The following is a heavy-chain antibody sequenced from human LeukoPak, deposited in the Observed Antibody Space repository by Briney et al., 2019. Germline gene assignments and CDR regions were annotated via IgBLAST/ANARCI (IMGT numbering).Heavy chain of an antibody. CDR1: GFTFSSYA. J-gene: IGHJ4*02. CDR2: ISGSGGST. D-gene: IGHD2-2*02. CDR3: AKDRIVVVPAAIPFDY. V-gene: IGHV3-23*01. Sequence: GGSLRLSCAASGFTFSSYAMSWVRQAPGKGLEWVSAISGSGGSTYYADSVKGRFTISRDNSKNTLYLQMNGLRAEDTAVYYCAKDRIVVVPAAIPFDYWGQGTLVTVSS.